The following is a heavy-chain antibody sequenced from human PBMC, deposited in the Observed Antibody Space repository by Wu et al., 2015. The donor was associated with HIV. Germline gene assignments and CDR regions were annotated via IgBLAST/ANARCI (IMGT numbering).Heavy chain of an antibody. J-gene: IGHJ4*02. Sequence: QVQLLQSGAEVKKPGASMKVSCKTSGYTFTGDYIHWVRQAPGQGLEWMGYINPNNGGTNYAQKFQGRVTMTRDTSINTTYMEVRGLKSDDTVVYYCARSHKWLRLRYEGNFDYWGQGTLITVSS. D-gene: IGHD5-12*01. CDR2: INPNNGGT. CDR3: ARSHKWLRLRYEGNFDY. V-gene: IGHV1-2*02. CDR1: GYTFTGDY.